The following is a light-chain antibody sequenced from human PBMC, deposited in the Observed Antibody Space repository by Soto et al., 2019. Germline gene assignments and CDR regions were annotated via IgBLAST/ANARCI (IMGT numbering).Light chain of an antibody. J-gene: IGLJ1*01. Sequence: QSALTQPASVSGSPGQSITISCTGTSSDVGDFNYVSWYQQHPGKAPKLMIYDVGNRPSGVSIRFAGSKSGSTASLTISGIQAEDEDDYYCSSFSSSTTRVFGTGTKLTVL. V-gene: IGLV2-14*01. CDR2: DVG. CDR1: SSDVGDFNY. CDR3: SSFSSSTTRV.